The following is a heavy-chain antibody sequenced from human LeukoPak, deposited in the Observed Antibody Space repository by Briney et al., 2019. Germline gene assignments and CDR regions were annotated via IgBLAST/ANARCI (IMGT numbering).Heavy chain of an antibody. Sequence: SEALSLTCTVTGYSTSTGYYWGRIRPTPGKGLEWIGSLYHSGSRYYNPSLKSRVTISVDTSKNEFSLKLNSVTAADSGVYYCARFNPESDFWGHGTRVTVSS. CDR3: ARFNPESDF. V-gene: IGHV4-38-2*02. CDR1: GYSTSTGYY. CDR2: LYHSGSR. J-gene: IGHJ5*01.